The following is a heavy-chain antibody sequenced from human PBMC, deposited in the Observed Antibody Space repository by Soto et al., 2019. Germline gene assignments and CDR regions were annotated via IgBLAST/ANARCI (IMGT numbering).Heavy chain of an antibody. Sequence: QVQLIQSGAEVKKPGASVIISCQASGYGFTFYYFYWVRQAPGQGLEWIGKTNPDGGATTYAQTFQGRVTITSDASTGTVYMELSSLTSDDTAVYYCARGRRHTFWGQGTQVSVSS. CDR2: TNPDGGAT. D-gene: IGHD2-2*02. CDR3: ARGRRHTF. V-gene: IGHV1-46*01. J-gene: IGHJ4*02. CDR1: GYGFTFYY.